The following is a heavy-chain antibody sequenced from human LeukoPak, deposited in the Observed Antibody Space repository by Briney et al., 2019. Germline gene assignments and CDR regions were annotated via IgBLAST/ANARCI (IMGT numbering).Heavy chain of an antibody. Sequence: GASVKVSCKASGYTVTSYYMHWVRQAPGQGLEWMGILNPSGGSSSYAQKFQGRATLTRATSTSTVYMELSSLRSEDTAVYYCATESSGSYYLLWGQGTLVTVSS. CDR2: LNPSGGSS. V-gene: IGHV1-46*01. CDR3: ATESSGSYYLL. CDR1: GYTVTSYY. D-gene: IGHD1-26*01. J-gene: IGHJ4*02.